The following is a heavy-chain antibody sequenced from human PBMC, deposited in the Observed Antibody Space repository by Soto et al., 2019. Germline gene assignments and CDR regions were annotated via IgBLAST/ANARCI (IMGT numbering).Heavy chain of an antibody. CDR3: ARASGYIIEYFDY. Sequence: PSETLSLTCAVSGGSISSGGYSWSWIRQPPGKGLEWIGYIYHSGSTYYNPSLKSRVTISVDRSKNQFSLKLSSVTAADTAVYYCARASGYIIEYFDYCGQGTLVTVFS. V-gene: IGHV4-30-2*01. CDR1: GGSISSGGYS. CDR2: IYHSGST. J-gene: IGHJ4*02. D-gene: IGHD3-3*01.